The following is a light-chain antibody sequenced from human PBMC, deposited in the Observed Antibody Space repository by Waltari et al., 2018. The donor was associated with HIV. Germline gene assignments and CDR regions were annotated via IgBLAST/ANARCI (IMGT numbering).Light chain of an antibody. Sequence: QSALTQPASLSGSPGPSLTLPCPGTRRAVGPFQYFPWYQQVPGKAPKRIIYEVNNRPSGVSNRFFGSKFGNTASLTISGLQAEDEADYYCNSYTGTGTPWVFGGGTRLTV. CDR3: NSYTGTGTPWV. CDR2: EVN. J-gene: IGLJ3*02. CDR1: RRAVGPFQY. V-gene: IGLV2-14*01.